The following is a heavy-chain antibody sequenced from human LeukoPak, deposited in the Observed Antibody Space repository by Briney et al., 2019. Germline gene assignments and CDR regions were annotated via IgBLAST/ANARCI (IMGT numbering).Heavy chain of an antibody. CDR2: ISYDGSNK. V-gene: IGHV3-30*04. D-gene: IGHD3-22*01. J-gene: IGHJ4*02. CDR3: AREDDYYDSIGYYYTTFDY. CDR1: EFTFSTYA. Sequence: GGSLRLSCAASEFTFSTYAMHWVRQAPDKGLEWGAVISYDGSNKYYAESVKGRFTISRDNFKNTLNQKMNRLRAKEKAVYSCAREDDYYDSIGYYYTTFDYWGQGTLVTVSS.